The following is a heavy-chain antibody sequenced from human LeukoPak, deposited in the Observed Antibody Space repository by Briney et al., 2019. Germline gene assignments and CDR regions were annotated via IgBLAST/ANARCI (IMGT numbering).Heavy chain of an antibody. Sequence: TSGTLSLTCAVYGGSFSGYYWGWIRQPPGKGLEWIGSIYYSGTTYYNPSLKSRVTISVDTSKKQFSLKLRSVTAADTAVYHCARHEWGITNAFDIWGQGTMVTVSS. CDR1: GGSFSGYY. J-gene: IGHJ3*02. V-gene: IGHV4-39*01. CDR3: ARHEWGITNAFDI. CDR2: IYYSGTT. D-gene: IGHD1-14*01.